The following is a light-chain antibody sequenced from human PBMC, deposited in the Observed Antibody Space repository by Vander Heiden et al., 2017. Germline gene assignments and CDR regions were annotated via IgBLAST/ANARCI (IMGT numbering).Light chain of an antibody. V-gene: IGLV1-40*01. CDR1: SSNIGAGYD. CDR2: GNS. J-gene: IGLJ3*02. CDR3: QSYDSSLSGSV. Sequence: QSVLTQPPSVSGAPGQRVTISCTGSSSNIGAGYDVHWYQQLPGTAPKLRSEGNSNRPSGVPDRFSGSKSGTSASLAIKGLQAEDEAEYYCQSYDSSLSGSVFGGGTKLTVL.